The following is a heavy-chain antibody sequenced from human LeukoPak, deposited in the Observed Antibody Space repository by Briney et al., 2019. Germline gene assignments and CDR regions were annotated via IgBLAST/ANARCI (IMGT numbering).Heavy chain of an antibody. D-gene: IGHD1-1*01. CDR3: ARGGRNAKDPFDY. J-gene: IGHJ4*02. V-gene: IGHV3-53*01. Sequence: GGSLRLSCAASGFTVSSNYMSWVRQAPGKGLEWVSVIYSGGSTYYADSVKGRFTISRDNSKNTLYLQMNSLRAEDTAVYYRARGGRNAKDPFDYWGQGTLVTVSS. CDR2: IYSGGST. CDR1: GFTVSSNY.